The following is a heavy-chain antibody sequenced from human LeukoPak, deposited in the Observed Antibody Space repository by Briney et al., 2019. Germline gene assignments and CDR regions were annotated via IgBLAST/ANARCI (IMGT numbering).Heavy chain of an antibody. CDR1: GYSFSNFW. CDR2: IDPSDSYT. Sequence: GESLRISCKGSGYSFSNFWISWVRQVPGKGPEWMGRIDPSDSYTNYSPSFQGHVTISADKSITTAYLHLSSLKASDSAMYYCARHPGTSGCYGDWGQGTLVTVSS. CDR3: ARHPGTSGCYGD. J-gene: IGHJ4*02. V-gene: IGHV5-10-1*01. D-gene: IGHD6-19*01.